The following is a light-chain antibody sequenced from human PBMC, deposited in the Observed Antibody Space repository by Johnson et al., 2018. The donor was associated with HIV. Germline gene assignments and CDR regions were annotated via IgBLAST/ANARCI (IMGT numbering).Light chain of an antibody. CDR1: SSNIGNNY. CDR3: ATWDSSLSAPYV. Sequence: QSVLTQPPSVSAAPGQKVTISCSGSSSNIGNNYVSWYQQLPGTAPKLLIYENNKRPSGIPDRFSGSKFGTSATLGITGLQTGDEADYYCATWDSSLSAPYVFGTGTKVTVL. CDR2: ENN. J-gene: IGLJ1*01. V-gene: IGLV1-51*02.